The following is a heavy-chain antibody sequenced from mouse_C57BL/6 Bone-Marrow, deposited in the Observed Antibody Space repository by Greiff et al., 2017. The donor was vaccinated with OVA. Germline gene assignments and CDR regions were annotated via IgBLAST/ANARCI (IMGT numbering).Heavy chain of an antibody. CDR1: GYTFTSYW. D-gene: IGHD3-2*02. Sequence: QVQLQQPGTELVKPGASVKLSCKASGYTFTSYWMHWVKQRPGQGLEWIGNINPSNGGTNYNEKFKSKATLTVDKSSSTAYMQLSGLTSEDYAVYYCARYSSGYVWFAYWGQGTLVTVSA. CDR2: INPSNGGT. J-gene: IGHJ3*01. V-gene: IGHV1-53*01. CDR3: ARYSSGYVWFAY.